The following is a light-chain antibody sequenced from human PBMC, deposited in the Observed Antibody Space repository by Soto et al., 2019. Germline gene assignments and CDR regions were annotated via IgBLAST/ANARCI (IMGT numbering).Light chain of an antibody. CDR3: SSYTSSSPLV. CDR2: EVS. Sequence: QSALTQPAAVSGSPGQSITISCTGTSSDVGGYNYVSWDQQHPGKAPKLMIYEVSNRPSGVSNRFSGSKSGNTASLTISGLQADDEADYYCSSYTSSSPLVFGAGTKLTVL. CDR1: SSDVGGYNY. V-gene: IGLV2-14*01. J-gene: IGLJ1*01.